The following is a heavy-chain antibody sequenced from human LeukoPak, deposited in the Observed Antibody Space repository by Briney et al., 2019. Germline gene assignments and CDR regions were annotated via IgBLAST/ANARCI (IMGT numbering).Heavy chain of an antibody. CDR3: ARGAFGGTTYYMDV. CDR1: GYTFTGYY. V-gene: IGHV1-2*06. J-gene: IGHJ6*03. D-gene: IGHD1-7*01. Sequence: GASVKVSCKASGYTFTGYYMHWVRQAPGQGLEWMGRINPNSGGTNYAQKFQGRFTMTRDTSISTAYMELSRLRSDDTAVYYCARGAFGGTTYYMDVWGKGTTVTVSS. CDR2: INPNSGGT.